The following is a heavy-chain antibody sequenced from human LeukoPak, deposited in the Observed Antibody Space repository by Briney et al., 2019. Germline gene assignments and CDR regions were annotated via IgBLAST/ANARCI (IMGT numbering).Heavy chain of an antibody. V-gene: IGHV3-48*01. Sequence: GGSLRLSCAASGFTFSNYSMNWVRQAPGKGLEWVSYITSGSSTIYYADSVKGRFTISRDNAKNSLYLQMNSLRAEDTAVYFCAKKSLWSGPFDYWGQGTLVTVFS. CDR1: GFTFSNYS. D-gene: IGHD3-3*01. CDR2: ITSGSSTI. CDR3: AKKSLWSGPFDY. J-gene: IGHJ4*02.